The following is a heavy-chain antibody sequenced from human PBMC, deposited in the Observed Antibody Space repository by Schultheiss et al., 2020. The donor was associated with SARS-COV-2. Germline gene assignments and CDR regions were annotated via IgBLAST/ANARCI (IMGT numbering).Heavy chain of an antibody. CDR3: ARFVRAEWFGEFIDY. V-gene: IGHV4-59*01. D-gene: IGHD3-10*01. CDR2: IYYSGST. J-gene: IGHJ4*02. Sequence: SETLSLTCTVSGGSISSYYWSWIRQPPGKGLEWIGYIYYSGSTNYNPSLKSRVTISVDTSKNQFSLKLSSVTAADTAVYYCARFVRAEWFGEFIDYWGQGTLVTVSS. CDR1: GGSISSYY.